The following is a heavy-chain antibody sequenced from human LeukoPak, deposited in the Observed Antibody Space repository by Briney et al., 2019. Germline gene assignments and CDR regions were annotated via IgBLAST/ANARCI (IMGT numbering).Heavy chain of an antibody. D-gene: IGHD6-19*01. Sequence: GGSLRLSCAASGFTFSSYAMSWVRQAPGKGLEWISYITDDASTIYYADSVQGRFTISRDNAENSLFLQMTSLRVEDTAVYYCVARGGWARFDYWGQGALVTVSA. CDR1: GFTFSSYA. V-gene: IGHV3-48*04. J-gene: IGHJ4*02. CDR2: ITDDASTI. CDR3: VARGGWARFDY.